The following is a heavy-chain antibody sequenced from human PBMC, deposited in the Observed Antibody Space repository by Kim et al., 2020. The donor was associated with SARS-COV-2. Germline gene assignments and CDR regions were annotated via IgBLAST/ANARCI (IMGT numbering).Heavy chain of an antibody. Sequence: GGSLRLSCAASGFTFSSYAMHWVRQAPGKGLEWVAVISYDGSNKYYADPVKGRFTISRDNSKNTLYLQMNSLRAEDTAVYYCARAVAKWELRGYFDYWGQGTLVTVSS. CDR3: ARAVAKWELRGYFDY. CDR1: GFTFSSYA. CDR2: ISYDGSNK. V-gene: IGHV3-30*04. D-gene: IGHD1-26*01. J-gene: IGHJ4*02.